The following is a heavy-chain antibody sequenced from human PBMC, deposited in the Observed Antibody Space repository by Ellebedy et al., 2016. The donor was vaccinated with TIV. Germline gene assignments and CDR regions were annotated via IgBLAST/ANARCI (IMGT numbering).Heavy chain of an antibody. CDR3: ATDGSYGDFRSPAHAFES. Sequence: GGSLRLSCAASRFSFSSYWMSWVRQAPGKGLEWVANINQDGSERYYVDSVKGRFTISRDNAKNSLYLQMNSLRAEDTAVYYCATDGSYGDFRSPAHAFESWGQGTMVSVSS. CDR2: INQDGSER. V-gene: IGHV3-7*01. D-gene: IGHD4-17*01. J-gene: IGHJ3*02. CDR1: RFSFSSYW.